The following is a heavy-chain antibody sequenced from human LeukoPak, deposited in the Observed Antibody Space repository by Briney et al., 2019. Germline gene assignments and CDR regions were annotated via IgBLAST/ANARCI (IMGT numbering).Heavy chain of an antibody. D-gene: IGHD1-26*01. J-gene: IGHJ4*02. CDR1: EFTFSSYS. Sequence: RTGGSLRLSCAASEFTFSSYSMNWVRQAPGKGLEWVSHITASGTAMFYADSVKGRFTISRDNAKNSLYLQMNSLRDEDTAVYYCASSGSYRFDYWGQGTLVTVSS. CDR3: ASSGSYRFDY. CDR2: ITASGTAM. V-gene: IGHV3-48*02.